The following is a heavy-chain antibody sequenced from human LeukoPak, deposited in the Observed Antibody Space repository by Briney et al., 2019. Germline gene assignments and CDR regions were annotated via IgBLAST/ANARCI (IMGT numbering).Heavy chain of an antibody. Sequence: GGSLRLFCAASGFTFSSYAMSWVRQAPGKGLEWVSAISGSGGSTYYADSVKGRFTISRDNSKNTLYLQMNSLRAEDTAVYYCVGSGYSVPNWFDPWGQGTLVTVSS. D-gene: IGHD3-3*01. CDR3: VGSGYSVPNWFDP. CDR2: ISGSGGST. J-gene: IGHJ5*02. V-gene: IGHV3-23*01. CDR1: GFTFSSYA.